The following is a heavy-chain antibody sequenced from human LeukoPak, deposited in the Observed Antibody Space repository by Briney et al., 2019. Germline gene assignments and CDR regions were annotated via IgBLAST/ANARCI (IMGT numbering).Heavy chain of an antibody. D-gene: IGHD6-6*01. CDR2: ISSNGATT. CDR3: VKDRSIAAPNNDFFDS. V-gene: IGHV3-64D*06. J-gene: IGHJ4*02. CDR1: GFTFNRFY. Sequence: GGSLRLSWSASGFTFNRFYLHWVRQAPGKVLEFVSHISSNGATTYYADSVRGRFTISRDNSKNTLYLQMSSLRADDTAVYYCVKDRSIAAPNNDFFDSWGQGALVTVSS.